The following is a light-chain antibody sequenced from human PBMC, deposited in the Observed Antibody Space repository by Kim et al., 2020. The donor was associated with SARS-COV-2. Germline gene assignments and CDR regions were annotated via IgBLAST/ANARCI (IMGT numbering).Light chain of an antibody. CDR1: QSVSSRC. V-gene: IGKV3-20*01. CDR3: QQYGSSPKT. CDR2: DAS. J-gene: IGKJ2*01. Sequence: LSPRERATLSCRASQSVSSRCLAWYQQKAGQATRLLIYDASSRATGIPDRFSGSGSGTDFTLTISRLEPEDFAVYYCQQYGSSPKTFGQGTKLEI.